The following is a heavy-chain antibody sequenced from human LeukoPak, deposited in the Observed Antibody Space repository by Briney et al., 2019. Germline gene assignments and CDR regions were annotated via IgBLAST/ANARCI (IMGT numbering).Heavy chain of an antibody. CDR3: AKAMATNLYYFDF. CDR2: ISGSGGGT. Sequence: GGSLRLSCAASGFTFSSFGMSWVRQAPGKGLEWVSAISGSGGGTYYADSVKGRFTISRDNSKNTLYLGMNSLRAEDTAVYYCAKAMATNLYYFDFWGQGTLVTVSS. CDR1: GFTFSSFG. D-gene: IGHD5-24*01. V-gene: IGHV3-23*01. J-gene: IGHJ4*02.